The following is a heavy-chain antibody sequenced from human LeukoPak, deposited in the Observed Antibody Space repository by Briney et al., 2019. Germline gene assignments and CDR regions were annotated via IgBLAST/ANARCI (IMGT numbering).Heavy chain of an antibody. V-gene: IGHV3-7*01. CDR3: ARRRAVAFDY. J-gene: IGHJ4*02. D-gene: IGHD6-19*01. CDR1: GFTFSSYW. Sequence: GGSLRLSCAGYGFTFSSYWMSWLRQARGKGLEGVANINQDGSEKYYVDSVKGRFTISRDNAKNSLYLQMNSLRVEDTAVYYCARRRAVAFDYWGQGTLVTVSS. CDR2: INQDGSEK.